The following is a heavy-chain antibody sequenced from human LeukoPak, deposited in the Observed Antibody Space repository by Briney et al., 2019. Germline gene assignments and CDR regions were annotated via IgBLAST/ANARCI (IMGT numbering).Heavy chain of an antibody. V-gene: IGHV4-34*01. CDR3: ARGPTYYYDSSGYSFFFQH. CDR2: IKHSGST. D-gene: IGHD3-22*01. J-gene: IGHJ1*01. CDR1: GGSFSGYY. Sequence: SETLSLTCAVYGGSFSGYYWSWIRQPPGKGLEWIGEIKHSGSTNYNPSLKSRVTISVDTSKNQFSLKLSSVTAADTAVYYCARGPTYYYDSSGYSFFFQHWGQGALVTVSS.